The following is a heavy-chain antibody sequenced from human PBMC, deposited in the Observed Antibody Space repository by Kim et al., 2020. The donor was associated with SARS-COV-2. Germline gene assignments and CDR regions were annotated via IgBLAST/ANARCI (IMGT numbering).Heavy chain of an antibody. CDR2: ISSSSSYI. CDR3: ARSGIAVAGNPLNWFDR. V-gene: IGHV3-21*01. Sequence: GGSLRLSCAASGFTFSSYSMNWVRQAPGKGLEWVSSISSSSSYIYYADSVKGRFTISRDNAKNSLYLQMNSLRAEDTAVYYCARSGIAVAGNPLNWFDRLGQGTLVTVSS. D-gene: IGHD6-19*01. CDR1: GFTFSSYS. J-gene: IGHJ5*02.